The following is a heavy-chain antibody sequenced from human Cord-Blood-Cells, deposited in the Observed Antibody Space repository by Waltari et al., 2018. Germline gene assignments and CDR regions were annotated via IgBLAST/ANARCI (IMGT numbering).Heavy chain of an antibody. CDR1: GFTFSSYA. CDR2: SSGSGGST. D-gene: IGHD6-13*01. J-gene: IGHJ6*03. Sequence: EVQLLESGGGLVQPGGSLRLSCAASGFTFSSYAMSWVRQAPGKGLEGVSASSGSGGSTYYADSVKGRFTISRDNSKNTLYLQMNSLRAEDTAVYYCARSSSYYYYYYMDVWGKGTTVTVSS. V-gene: IGHV3-23*01. CDR3: ARSSSYYYYYYMDV.